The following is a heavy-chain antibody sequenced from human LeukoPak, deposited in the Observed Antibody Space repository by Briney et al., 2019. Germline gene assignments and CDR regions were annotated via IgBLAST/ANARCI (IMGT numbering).Heavy chain of an antibody. D-gene: IGHD3-10*01. CDR2: IWYDGSHK. CDR1: GFTFSSYG. V-gene: IGHV3-33*01. J-gene: IGHJ4*02. Sequence: PGGSLRLSCAASGFTFSSYGMHWVRQAPGKGLEWVAVIWYDGSHKYYADSVKGRFTISRDNSKNTLRLQMNSLRAEDTAVYYCARDLLLWFGELSGDSDYWGQGTLVTVSS. CDR3: ARDLLLWFGELSGDSDY.